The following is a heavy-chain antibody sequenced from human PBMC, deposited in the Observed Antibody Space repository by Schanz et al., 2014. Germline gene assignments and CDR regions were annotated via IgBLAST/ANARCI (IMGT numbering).Heavy chain of an antibody. CDR3: ARLDPYCRSGTCSRAFDF. CDR1: GFTFSSYA. CDR2: IFTDGRT. J-gene: IGHJ4*02. Sequence: EVQLLESGGGLVQPGGSLRLSCAASGFTFSSYAMSWVRQAPGKGLEWVSIIFTDGRTYYADSVKGRFTISRDSSKNTLFLQMNSLRTEDTAVYYCARLDPYCRSGTCSRAFDFWCQGTLVTVSS. D-gene: IGHD2-15*01. V-gene: IGHV3-66*02.